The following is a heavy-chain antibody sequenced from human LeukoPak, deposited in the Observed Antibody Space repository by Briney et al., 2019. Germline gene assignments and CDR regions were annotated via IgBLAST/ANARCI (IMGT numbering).Heavy chain of an antibody. Sequence: SDTLSLTCTVSGGPISRYYWSWIRHPAGKGLECIGRIYTSGSTNYNPSRKGRVTMSVDTSKNQFSLKLISETATGTSLYYSARHNSGGYYGAFHEGGRGTLVTVSS. J-gene: IGHJ4*02. D-gene: IGHD1-26*01. V-gene: IGHV4-4*07. CDR2: IYTSGST. CDR3: ARHNSGGYYGAFHE. CDR1: GGPISRYY.